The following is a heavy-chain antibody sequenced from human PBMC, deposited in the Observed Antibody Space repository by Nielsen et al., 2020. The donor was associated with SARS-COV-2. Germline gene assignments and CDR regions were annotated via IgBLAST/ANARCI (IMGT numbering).Heavy chain of an antibody. V-gene: IGHV4-31*03. CDR2: IHYTGSA. CDR3: VRDTLAHGLDV. J-gene: IGHJ6*02. CDR1: GDSIRNSRYY. Sequence: SETLSLTCSVSGDSIRNSRYYWTWVRQPPGRGPEWIGNIHYTGSANYSPSLKSRLSMSLEASRNQFSLSVESMTAADSAEYYCVRDTLAHGLDVWGQGITVTVSS.